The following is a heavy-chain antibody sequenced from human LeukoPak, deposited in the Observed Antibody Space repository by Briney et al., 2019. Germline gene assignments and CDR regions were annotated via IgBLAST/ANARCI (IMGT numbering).Heavy chain of an antibody. CDR2: INHSGST. V-gene: IGHV4-34*01. Sequence: PSETLSLTCAVYGGSFSGYYWSWIRQPPGKGLEWIGEINHSGSTNYNPSLKGRVTISVDTSKNQFSLKLSSVTAADTAVYYCARGGIDDYWGQGTLVTVSS. D-gene: IGHD3-10*01. CDR1: GGSFSGYY. J-gene: IGHJ4*02. CDR3: ARGGIDDY.